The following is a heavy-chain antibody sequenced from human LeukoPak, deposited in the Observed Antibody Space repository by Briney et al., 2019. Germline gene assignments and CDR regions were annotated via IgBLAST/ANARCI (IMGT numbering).Heavy chain of an antibody. V-gene: IGHV3-49*04. Sequence: PGRSLRLSCTASGFTFSDYAMSWVRQAPGKGLEWVGFIRNKANGGTADYAASVKGRFTISRHDSKTIAYLQMNSLKTEDTAVYYCSRAYSTGWLGINDYWGQGALVTVSS. CDR2: IRNKANGGTA. J-gene: IGHJ4*02. CDR1: GFTFSDYA. CDR3: SRAYSTGWLGINDY. D-gene: IGHD6-19*01.